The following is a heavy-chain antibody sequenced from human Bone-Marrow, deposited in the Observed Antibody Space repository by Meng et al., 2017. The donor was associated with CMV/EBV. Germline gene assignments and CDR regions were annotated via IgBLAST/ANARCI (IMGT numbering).Heavy chain of an antibody. CDR3: ARDTGGYCSSTSCYTLGYYYYGMDV. CDR2: ISAYNGNT. Sequence: ASVKVSCKDSGYTFTSYGISWVRQAPGQGLEWMGWISAYNGNTNYAQKLQGRVTMTTDTSTSTAYMELRSLRSDDTAVYYCARDTGGYCSSTSCYTLGYYYYGMDVWGQGTTVTVSS. V-gene: IGHV1-18*01. J-gene: IGHJ6*02. CDR1: GYTFTSYG. D-gene: IGHD2-2*02.